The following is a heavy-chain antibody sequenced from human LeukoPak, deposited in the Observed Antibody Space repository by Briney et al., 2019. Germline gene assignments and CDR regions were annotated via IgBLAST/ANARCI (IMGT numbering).Heavy chain of an antibody. CDR1: SASITNYY. Sequence: SETLSLTCTVSSASITNYYWSWIRQPPGKGLEYIGHIYYTGTTDYNPSLKSRVTMSVDTSKNQFSLKLSSVTAADTAVYYCARHQGDFWSGYYFDYWGQGTLVTVSS. J-gene: IGHJ4*02. CDR2: IYYTGTT. V-gene: IGHV4-59*08. D-gene: IGHD3-3*01. CDR3: ARHQGDFWSGYYFDY.